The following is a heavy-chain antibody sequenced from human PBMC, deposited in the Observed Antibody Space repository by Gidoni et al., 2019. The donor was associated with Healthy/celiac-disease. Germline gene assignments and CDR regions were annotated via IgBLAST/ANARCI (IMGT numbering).Heavy chain of an antibody. CDR1: GFPFRSYS. J-gene: IGHJ4*02. D-gene: IGHD4-17*01. CDR3: ARDLGDGDLGGYDY. CDR2: ISSSSSTI. Sequence: EVQLVASGGGLVQPGGSLRLSCAASGFPFRSYSMNWVRQAPGKGLEWVSYISSSSSTIYYADSVKGRFTISRDNAKNSLYLQMNSLRDEDTAVYYCARDLGDGDLGGYDYWGQGTLVTVSS. V-gene: IGHV3-48*02.